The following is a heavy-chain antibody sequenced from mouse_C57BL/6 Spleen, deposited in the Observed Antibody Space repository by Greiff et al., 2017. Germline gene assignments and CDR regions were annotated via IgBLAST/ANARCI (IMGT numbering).Heavy chain of an antibody. J-gene: IGHJ1*03. CDR3: ARSRFYYGNYEGYFDV. CDR1: GYTFTGYW. Sequence: QVQLKESGAELMKPGASVKLSCKATGYTFTGYWIEWVKQRPGHGLEWIGEILPGSGSTNYNEKFKGKATFTADTSSNTAYMQLSSLTTEDSAIYYCARSRFYYGNYEGYFDVWGTGTTVTVSS. D-gene: IGHD2-1*01. V-gene: IGHV1-9*01. CDR2: ILPGSGST.